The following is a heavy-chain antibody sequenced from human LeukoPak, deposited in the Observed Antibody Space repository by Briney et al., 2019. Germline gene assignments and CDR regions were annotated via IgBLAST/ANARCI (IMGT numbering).Heavy chain of an antibody. D-gene: IGHD6-25*01. CDR2: IYTSGST. Sequence: SETLSLTCTVSGGSISSYYGSWIRQPAGKGLEWIGRIYTSGSTNYNPSLKSRVTMSVDTSKNQFSLKLSSVTAADTAVYYCARDNRLLGYFDYWGQGTLVTVSS. V-gene: IGHV4-4*07. CDR1: GGSISSYY. CDR3: ARDNRLLGYFDY. J-gene: IGHJ4*02.